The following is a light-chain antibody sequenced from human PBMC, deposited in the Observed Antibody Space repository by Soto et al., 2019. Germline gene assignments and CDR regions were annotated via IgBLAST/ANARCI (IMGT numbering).Light chain of an antibody. CDR3: QQYGSSPWT. J-gene: IGKJ1*01. CDR1: QSVSSY. CDR2: GAS. V-gene: IGKV3-20*01. Sequence: EVVLTQSPATLSLSTGERATLSCRASQSVSSYLAWYQQKPGQAPRLLIYGASTRATGIPARFSGSGSGTDFTLTISRLEPEDFAVYYCQQYGSSPWTFAQGTKVDIK.